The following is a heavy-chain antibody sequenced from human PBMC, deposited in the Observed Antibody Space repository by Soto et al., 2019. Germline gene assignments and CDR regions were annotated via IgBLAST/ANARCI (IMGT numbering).Heavy chain of an antibody. J-gene: IGHJ6*04. CDR2: ISGSGGST. CDR3: ATWEATGPYSYYYYGMDV. D-gene: IGHD1-26*01. V-gene: IGHV3-23*01. Sequence: EVQLLESGGGLVQPGGSLRLSCAASGFTFSSYAMSWVRHAPGKGLEWVSAISGSGGSTYYADSVKGRFTISRDNSKNPLYMQMNSLRAEDTAVYYCATWEATGPYSYYYYGMDVWGKGTKVTVSS. CDR1: GFTFSSYA.